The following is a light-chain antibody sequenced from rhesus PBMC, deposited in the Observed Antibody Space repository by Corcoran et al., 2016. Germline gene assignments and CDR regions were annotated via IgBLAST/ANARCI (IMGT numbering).Light chain of an antibody. CDR1: QGLSNY. CDR2: FAS. CDR3: QQHKSFPPT. Sequence: DIQMTQSPSSLSASVGDTVTITCRASQGLSNYLAWYQQTPGKAPKPLIYFASTLENGVPSRFSGIGTGTDFTLTISSLQTEEFAIYDCQQHKSFPPTFGQGTKVESK. J-gene: IGKJ1*01. V-gene: IGKV1S14*01.